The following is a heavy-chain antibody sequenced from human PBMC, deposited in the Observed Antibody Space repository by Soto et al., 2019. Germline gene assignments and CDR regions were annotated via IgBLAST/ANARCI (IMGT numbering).Heavy chain of an antibody. J-gene: IGHJ4*02. Sequence: GSLRLSCAASGFTFSSYAMTWVRQAPGKGLEWVSAISGSGAYTYYANSVKGRFTISRDNSKNTLYLQLSSLRAEDTAVYYCAKYGCSSTSCQCDYWGQGTRVTVSS. D-gene: IGHD2-2*01. CDR3: AKYGCSSTSCQCDY. V-gene: IGHV3-23*01. CDR1: GFTFSSYA. CDR2: ISGSGAYT.